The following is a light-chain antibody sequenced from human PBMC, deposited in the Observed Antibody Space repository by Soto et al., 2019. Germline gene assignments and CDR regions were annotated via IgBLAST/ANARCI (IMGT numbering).Light chain of an antibody. CDR1: EDIRTW. Sequence: DIQMTQSPSTLSASVGDRVTITCRASEDIRTWLAWYQQKPGKAPKLLIYSASNLESGLPSRFTGSGSGTEFTLTISSLQSDDFATYYCQQYSTYPITFGQGTRLAIK. J-gene: IGKJ5*01. V-gene: IGKV1-5*03. CDR2: SAS. CDR3: QQYSTYPIT.